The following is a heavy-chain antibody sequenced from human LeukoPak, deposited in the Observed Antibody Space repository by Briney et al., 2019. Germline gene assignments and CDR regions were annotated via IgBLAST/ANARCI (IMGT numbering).Heavy chain of an antibody. CDR3: AKVLHKAFYFDY. J-gene: IGHJ4*02. CDR2: ISGSGGST. CDR1: GFTFSNYA. Sequence: GGSLRLSCAASGFTFSNYAMSWARQAPGKGLEWVSAISGSGGSTYYADSVKGWFTISRDNSKNTLYLQMNSLRAEDTAVYYCAKVLHKAFYFDYWGQGTLVTVSS. V-gene: IGHV3-23*01.